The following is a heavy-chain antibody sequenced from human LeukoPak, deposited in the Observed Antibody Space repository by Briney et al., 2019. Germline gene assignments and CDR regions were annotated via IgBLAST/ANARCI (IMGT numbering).Heavy chain of an antibody. D-gene: IGHD6-19*01. CDR1: GYTFTGYY. V-gene: IGHV1-2*02. J-gene: IGHJ1*01. CDR2: IDLNSDGT. Sequence: GASVKVSCKASGYTFTGYYMHWVRQAPGQGLEWMGWIDLNSDGTNYAQKFQGRVTMTRDTSISTAYMELSSLRSDDTAVYYCARDRIAVAGTGWLKHWGQGTRVIVSS. CDR3: ARDRIAVAGTGWLKH.